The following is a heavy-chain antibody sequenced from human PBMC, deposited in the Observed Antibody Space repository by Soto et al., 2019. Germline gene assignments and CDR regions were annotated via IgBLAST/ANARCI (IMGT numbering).Heavy chain of an antibody. V-gene: IGHV1-3*01. J-gene: IGHJ4*02. Sequence: ASVKVSCKASGYTFTNYAMHWVRQAPGQMLEWMGWINAGNGNTKYSQKFQDRVTITRDTSASTAYMELSSLTSEDTAVYYCARDSHGCDYWGQGTLVTVSS. CDR3: ARDSHGCDY. CDR2: INAGNGNT. D-gene: IGHD6-19*01. CDR1: GYTFTNYA.